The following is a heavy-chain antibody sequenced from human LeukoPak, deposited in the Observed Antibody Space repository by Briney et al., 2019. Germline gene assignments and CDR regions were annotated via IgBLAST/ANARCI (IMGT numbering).Heavy chain of an antibody. CDR3: AKSPQPNYYGEEDYFDY. CDR2: ISGSGGST. Sequence: GGSLRLSCAASGFTFSSYAMSWVRQAPGKGLEGGSAISGSGGSTYYADSVKGRFTISRDNSKNPLYLQMNSLRAEDTAVYYCAKSPQPNYYGEEDYFDYWGQGTLVTVSS. J-gene: IGHJ4*02. CDR1: GFTFSSYA. V-gene: IGHV3-23*01. D-gene: IGHD3-10*01.